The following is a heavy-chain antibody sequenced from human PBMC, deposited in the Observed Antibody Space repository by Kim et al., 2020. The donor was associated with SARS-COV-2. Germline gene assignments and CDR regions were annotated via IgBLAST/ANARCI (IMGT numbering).Heavy chain of an antibody. J-gene: IGHJ4*02. D-gene: IGHD6-13*01. V-gene: IGHV6-1*01. Sequence: YAVSVKSRITINTDTSRNQFSLQLNSVTPEDTAVYYCAGRGAATGTALAYWGQGTLVIVSS. CDR3: AGRGAATGTALAY.